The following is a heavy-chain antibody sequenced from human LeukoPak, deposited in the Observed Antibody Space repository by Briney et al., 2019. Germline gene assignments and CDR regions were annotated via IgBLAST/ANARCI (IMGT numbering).Heavy chain of an antibody. V-gene: IGHV1-8*01. CDR2: MNPDSGNP. CDR1: GYTFTSYD. D-gene: IGHD2/OR15-2a*01. J-gene: IGHJ4*02. Sequence: ASVKVSCKASGYTFTSYDINWVRQATGQGLEWMGWMNPDSGNPGYAQRFQGRVTMTRNTSISTAYMELSSLRSEDTAVYYCARGDPNTALIDDWAQGTLVTVSS. CDR3: ARGDPNTALIDD.